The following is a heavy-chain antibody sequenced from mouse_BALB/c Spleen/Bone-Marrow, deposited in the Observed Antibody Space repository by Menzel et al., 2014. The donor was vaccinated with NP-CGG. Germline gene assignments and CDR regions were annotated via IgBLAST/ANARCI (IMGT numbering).Heavy chain of an antibody. Sequence: EVQLQESGGGLVKPGGSLKLSCAASGFTFSDYYMYWVRQTPKKRLEWVATISDGGSYTYYPDSVKGRFTISRDNAKNNLYLQMSSLKSEDTAMYYCVLRWFAYWGQGTLVTASA. CDR1: GFTFSDYY. J-gene: IGHJ3*01. V-gene: IGHV5-4*02. CDR2: ISDGGSYT. D-gene: IGHD1-1*01. CDR3: VLRWFAY.